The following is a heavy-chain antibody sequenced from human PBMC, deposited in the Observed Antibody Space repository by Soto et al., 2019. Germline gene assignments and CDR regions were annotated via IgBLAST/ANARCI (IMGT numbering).Heavy chain of an antibody. D-gene: IGHD2-8*02. Sequence: PGGSLRLSCAVSGFTVSSSGMHWVRQAPGKGLEWVAVISRDGRTQFYVDSVKGRFIISKDNSRNTLFLDLNSLGGDDMGVYYCTGEVASGYWGQGT. CDR1: GFTVSSSG. V-gene: IGHV3-30*03. CDR2: ISRDGRTQ. J-gene: IGHJ4*02. CDR3: TGEVASGY.